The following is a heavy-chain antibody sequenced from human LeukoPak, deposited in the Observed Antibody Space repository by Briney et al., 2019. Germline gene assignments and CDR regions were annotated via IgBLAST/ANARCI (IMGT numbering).Heavy chain of an antibody. J-gene: IGHJ4*02. D-gene: IGHD2-15*01. CDR1: GGTFSSYA. CDR3: ARGRYCGGGGCTPRTRNPLDY. Sequence: SVKVSCKASGGTFSSYAISWVRQAPGQGLEWMGRIIPILGIANYAQKFQGRVTITADKSTSTAYMELSSLRSEDTAVYYCARGRYCGGGGCTPRTRNPLDYWGQEPLVTVPS. CDR2: IIPILGIA. V-gene: IGHV1-69*04.